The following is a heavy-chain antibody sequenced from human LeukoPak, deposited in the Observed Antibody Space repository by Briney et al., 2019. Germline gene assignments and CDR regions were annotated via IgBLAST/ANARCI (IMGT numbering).Heavy chain of an antibody. J-gene: IGHJ4*02. CDR1: GYTFTGYF. D-gene: IGHD3-9*01. Sequence: ASVKVSCKTSGYTFTGYFMHWVRQAPGQELEWMGWINPKSGGTNEAQKFHDRVTMTRDTSIRTAYMEVSRLRSDDTAVYYCARSPDILTGENFDYWGQGTLVTVSS. V-gene: IGHV1-2*02. CDR3: ARSPDILTGENFDY. CDR2: INPKSGGT.